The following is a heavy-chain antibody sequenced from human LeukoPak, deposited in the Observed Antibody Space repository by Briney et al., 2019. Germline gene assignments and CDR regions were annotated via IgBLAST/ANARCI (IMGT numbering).Heavy chain of an antibody. Sequence: GGSLRLSCAASGFAFSSYAMHWVRQAPGKGLEWVAVISYDGSNKYYADSVKGRFTISRDNSKNTLYLQMNSLRAEDTAVYYCARRGGNYEDYFDYWGQGTLVTVSS. CDR2: ISYDGSNK. D-gene: IGHD4/OR15-4a*01. V-gene: IGHV3-30-3*01. CDR1: GFAFSSYA. CDR3: ARRGGNYEDYFDY. J-gene: IGHJ4*02.